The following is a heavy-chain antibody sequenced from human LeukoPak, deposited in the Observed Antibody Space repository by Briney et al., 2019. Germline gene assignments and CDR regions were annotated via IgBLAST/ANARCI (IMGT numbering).Heavy chain of an antibody. J-gene: IGHJ4*02. CDR2: IYPGEADT. CDR1: GYSFTSYG. D-gene: IGHD4-17*01. CDR3: ARHPRGDYGDY. V-gene: IGHV5-51*01. Sequence: GESLKISFKRSGYSFTSYGIGWVRQMPGKGLDWIEIIYPGEADTSYTPSFQGKVTISADKSIRTAYLQWSSLKASDTAMYYCARHPRGDYGDYWGQGTLVTVSS.